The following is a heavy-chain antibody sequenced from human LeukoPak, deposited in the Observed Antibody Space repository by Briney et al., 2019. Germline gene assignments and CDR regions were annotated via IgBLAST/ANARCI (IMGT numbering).Heavy chain of an antibody. CDR3: AKDLGRITIFGLGFDP. V-gene: IGHV3-30*18. CDR1: GFTFSSYG. J-gene: IGHJ5*02. D-gene: IGHD3-3*01. Sequence: GGSLRLSCAASGFTFSSYGMHWVRQAPGKGLEWVAVISYDGSNKYYADSVKGRFTISRDNSKNTLYLQMNSLRAEDTAVYYCAKDLGRITIFGLGFDPWGQGTLVTVSS. CDR2: ISYDGSNK.